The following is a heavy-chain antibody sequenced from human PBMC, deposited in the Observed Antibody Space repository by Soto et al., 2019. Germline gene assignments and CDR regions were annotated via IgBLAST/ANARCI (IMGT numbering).Heavy chain of an antibody. CDR1: GVTVSSNY. CDR3: ATRLDPIREDALDI. D-gene: IGHD4-17*01. V-gene: IGHV3-53*01. J-gene: IGHJ3*02. CDR2: IYSRGNT. Sequence: EVQLVESGGGLIQPGGSLRLSCAAYGVTVSSNYMSWVRQAPGKGLEWVSVIYSRGNTYYADSVKGRFTISRDNSKNTLYLQMNSLRAEDTAVYYCATRLDPIREDALDIWGQGTMVTVAS.